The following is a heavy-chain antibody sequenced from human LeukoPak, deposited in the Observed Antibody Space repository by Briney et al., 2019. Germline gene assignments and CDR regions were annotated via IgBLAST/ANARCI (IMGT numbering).Heavy chain of an antibody. CDR1: GGSISSYY. CDR3: ARVGPHYYDSSGYYPDAFDI. Sequence: SETLSLTCTASGGSISSYYWSWIRQPAGKGLEWIGRIYSSGSANYNPSLKSRVTMSVDTSKNQFSLKLSSVTAADTAVYYCARVGPHYYDSSGYYPDAFDIWGQGTMVIVS. CDR2: IYSSGSA. J-gene: IGHJ3*02. D-gene: IGHD3-22*01. V-gene: IGHV4-4*07.